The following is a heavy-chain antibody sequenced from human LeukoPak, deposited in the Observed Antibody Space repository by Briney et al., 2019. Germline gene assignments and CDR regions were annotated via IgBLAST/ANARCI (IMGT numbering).Heavy chain of an antibody. CDR1: GYTFTSHD. CDR2: MNPNSGNT. Sequence: ASVKVSCKASGYTFTSHDINWVRQATGQGLEWMGWMNPNSGNTGYAQKFQGRVTMTRNTSISTAYMELSSLRSEDTAVYYCARGPTPYYDILTGYSPWGQGTLVTVSS. CDR3: ARGPTPYYDILTGYSP. J-gene: IGHJ5*02. D-gene: IGHD3-9*01. V-gene: IGHV1-8*01.